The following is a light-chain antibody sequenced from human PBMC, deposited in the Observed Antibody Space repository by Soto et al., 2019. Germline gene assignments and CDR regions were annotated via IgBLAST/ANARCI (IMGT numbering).Light chain of an antibody. V-gene: IGKV1-9*01. CDR3: QQLNSFPIP. J-gene: IGKJ3*01. Sequence: IQLTQSPSSLSASVGDRVTISCRASQGIANFLGWYQQKPGKAPKLLIYGASTLQSGVPSRFSGSGSGTDLTLTISSLQPQDFATYYCQQLNSFPIPFGPGTKVHIK. CDR2: GAS. CDR1: QGIANF.